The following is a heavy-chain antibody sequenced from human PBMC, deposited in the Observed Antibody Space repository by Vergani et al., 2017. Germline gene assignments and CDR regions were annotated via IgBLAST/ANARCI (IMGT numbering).Heavy chain of an antibody. CDR3: ARRAPRVYCSGGSCSRYYYYMDV. D-gene: IGHD2-15*01. J-gene: IGHJ6*03. Sequence: VQLVETGGGLIQPGGSLRLSCAASGFTVSSNYMSWIRQPPGKGLEWIGEINHSGSTNYNPSLKSRVTISVDTSKNQFSLKLSSVTAADTAVYYCARRAPRVYCSGGSCSRYYYYMDVWGKGTTVTVSS. CDR1: GFTVSSNY. V-gene: IGHV4-34*01. CDR2: INHSGST.